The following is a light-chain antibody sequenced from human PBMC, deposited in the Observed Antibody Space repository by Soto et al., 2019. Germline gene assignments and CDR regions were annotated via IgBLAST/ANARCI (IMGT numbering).Light chain of an antibody. CDR1: SSDFGDDKY. Sequence: QSALTQPASVSGSPGQSITMSCTGSSSDFGDDKYVSWYQQHPGKAPKLVIYEVSNRPSGVSSRFSGSKSGSTASLTISGLQAEDEADYYCSSYTSSSTLVFGGGTQLTVL. J-gene: IGLJ2*01. CDR2: EVS. V-gene: IGLV2-14*01. CDR3: SSYTSSSTLV.